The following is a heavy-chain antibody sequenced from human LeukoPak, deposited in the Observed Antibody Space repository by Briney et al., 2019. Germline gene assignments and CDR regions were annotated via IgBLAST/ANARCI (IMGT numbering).Heavy chain of an antibody. CDR3: ARGLYGDYVSTYNWFDP. CDR1: GYSFTSYW. CDR2: IYPGDSDT. J-gene: IGHJ5*02. Sequence: GESLKIPCKGSGYSFTSYWIGWVRQMPGKGLEWMGIIYPGDSDTRYSPSFQGQVTISADKSISTAYLQWSSLKASDTAMYYCARGLYGDYVSTYNWFDPWGQGTLVTVSS. V-gene: IGHV5-51*01. D-gene: IGHD4-17*01.